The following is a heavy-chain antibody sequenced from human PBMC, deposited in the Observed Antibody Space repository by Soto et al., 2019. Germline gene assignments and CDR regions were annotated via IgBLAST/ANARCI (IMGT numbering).Heavy chain of an antibody. CDR3: EKNGTFSHYDILTGTGGWFDP. V-gene: IGHV3-23*01. CDR2: ISGSGGST. J-gene: IGHJ5*02. Sequence: PGGSLRLSCAASGFTFSSYAMSWVRQAPGKGLEWVSAISGSGGSTYYADSVKGRFTISRDNSKNTLYLQMNSLRAEDTAVYYCEKNGTFSHYDILTGTGGWFDPWGQGTLVTVSS. CDR1: GFTFSSYA. D-gene: IGHD3-9*01.